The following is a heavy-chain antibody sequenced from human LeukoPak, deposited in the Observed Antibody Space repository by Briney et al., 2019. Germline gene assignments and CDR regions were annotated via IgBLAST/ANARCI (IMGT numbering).Heavy chain of an antibody. CDR2: INQDGNSQ. J-gene: IGHJ4*02. D-gene: IGHD2-21*01. Sequence: GGSLRLSCEASGFAFSSYWASRVRQAPGKGLEWVANINQDGNSQNYVDSVRGRFTISKDNAKNSVYLHMNSLRAEDTAVYYCARSLWPEDYWGQGILVTVSS. CDR1: GFAFSSYW. CDR3: ARSLWPEDY. V-gene: IGHV3-7*01.